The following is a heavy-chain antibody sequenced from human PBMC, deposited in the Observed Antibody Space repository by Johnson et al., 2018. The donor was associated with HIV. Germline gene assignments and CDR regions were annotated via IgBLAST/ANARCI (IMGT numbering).Heavy chain of an antibody. V-gene: IGHV3-33*06. D-gene: IGHD1-26*01. Sequence: QVQLVESGGGVVQPGRSLRLSCAASGFTFSSYGMHWVRQAPGKGLEWVAVIWYDGSNKYYADSVKGRFTISRDNSKNTLYLQMNSLRAEDTAVYYRVKDLWGGSYLDVFDIWGQGTMVTVSS. CDR2: IWYDGSNK. CDR3: VKDLWGGSYLDVFDI. J-gene: IGHJ3*02. CDR1: GFTFSSYG.